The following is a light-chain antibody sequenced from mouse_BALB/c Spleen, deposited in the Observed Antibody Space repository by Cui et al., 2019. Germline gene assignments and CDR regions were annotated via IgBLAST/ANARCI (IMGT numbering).Light chain of an antibody. J-gene: IGKJ1*01. CDR3: QQGKSYPRT. CDR1: QNINVW. Sequence: DIHMNQSPSSPSASLGDTITITCHASQNINVWLSWYQQKPGNIPKLLIYKASNLHTGVPSRFSGSGSGTGFTLTISSLQPEDIATYYCQQGKSYPRTFGGGTKLEIK. V-gene: IGKV10-94*02. CDR2: KAS.